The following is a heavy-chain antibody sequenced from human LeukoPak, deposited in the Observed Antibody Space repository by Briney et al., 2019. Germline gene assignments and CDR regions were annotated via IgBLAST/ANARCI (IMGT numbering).Heavy chain of an antibody. CDR1: GYTFTDYY. CDR3: ARDIRPGYYYYYTDV. V-gene: IGHV1-2*02. CDR2: INPNSGGT. Sequence: SVKVSCKASGYTFTDYYIHWVRQAPGQGLEWMGWINPNSGGTNYAQKFQGRVTMTRDTSISTAYMELSRLRSDDTAVYYCARDIRPGYYYYYTDVWGKGTTVTVSS. J-gene: IGHJ6*03.